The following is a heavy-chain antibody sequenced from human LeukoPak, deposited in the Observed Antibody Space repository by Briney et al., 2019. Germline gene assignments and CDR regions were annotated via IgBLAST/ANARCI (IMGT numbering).Heavy chain of an antibody. CDR2: INHSGST. D-gene: IGHD6-13*01. CDR1: GGSFSGYY. Sequence: PSETLSLTCAVYGGSFSGYYWSWIRQPPGKGLEWIGEINHSGSTNYHPSLKSRVTISVDTSKNQFSLKLSSVTAADTAVYYCARAAAALPGVWGQGTLVTVSS. J-gene: IGHJ4*02. CDR3: ARAAAALPGV. V-gene: IGHV4-34*01.